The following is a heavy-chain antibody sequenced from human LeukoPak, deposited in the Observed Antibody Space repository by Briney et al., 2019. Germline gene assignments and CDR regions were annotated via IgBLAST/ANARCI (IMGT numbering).Heavy chain of an antibody. J-gene: IGHJ4*02. V-gene: IGHV1-2*06. CDR3: ARDLSSTPNWELDY. D-gene: IGHD1-26*01. CDR2: INADSDGP. CDR1: GYTFSGYF. Sequence: ASVKVSCKASGYTFSGYFIHWLRQAAGQRLEWMGRINADSDGPEYPPNFQGRVTMTRDTSTSTASMELSRLTSDDTAVYYCARDLSSTPNWELDYWGQGSLVTVSS.